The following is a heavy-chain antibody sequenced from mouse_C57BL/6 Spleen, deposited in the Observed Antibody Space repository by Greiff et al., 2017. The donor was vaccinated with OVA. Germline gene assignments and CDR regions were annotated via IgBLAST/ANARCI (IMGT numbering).Heavy chain of an antibody. D-gene: IGHD2-4*01. Sequence: EVQVVESEGGLVQPGSSMKLSCTASGFTFSDYYMAWVRQVPEKGLEWVANINYDGSSTYYLDSLKSRFIISRDNAKNILYLQMSSLKSEDTATYYCARVPYDYDRYFDVWGTGTTVTVSS. V-gene: IGHV5-16*01. CDR2: INYDGSST. CDR1: GFTFSDYY. CDR3: ARVPYDYDRYFDV. J-gene: IGHJ1*03.